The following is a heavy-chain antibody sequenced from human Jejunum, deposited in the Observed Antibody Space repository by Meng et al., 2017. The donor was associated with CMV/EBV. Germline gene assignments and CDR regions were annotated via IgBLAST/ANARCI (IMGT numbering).Heavy chain of an antibody. V-gene: IGHV4-59*01. Sequence: TVSGGSFMYYCWSWIRQSPGKGLEWIGYVSYSGTSYYNPSLKSRVTVSLDMSKSQFSLTLTSVTAADTAVYFCARDRGGLGKYFDCWGQGSLVTVSS. CDR2: VSYSGTS. CDR3: ARDRGGLGKYFDC. CDR1: GGSFMYYC. D-gene: IGHD3-10*01. J-gene: IGHJ4*02.